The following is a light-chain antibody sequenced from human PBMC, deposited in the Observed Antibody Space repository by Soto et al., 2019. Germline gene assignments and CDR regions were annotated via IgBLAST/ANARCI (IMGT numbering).Light chain of an antibody. V-gene: IGLV2-23*01. CDR3: CSYAGSRIPHVV. CDR1: SSDVGSYNL. Sequence: QSALTQPASVSGSPGQSITISCTGTSSDVGSYNLVSWYQQHPGKAPKLMIYEGSKRPSGVSNRFSGSKSGNTASLTISGLQDEDEAEYYCCSYAGSRIPHVVFGGGTKLTVL. J-gene: IGLJ2*01. CDR2: EGS.